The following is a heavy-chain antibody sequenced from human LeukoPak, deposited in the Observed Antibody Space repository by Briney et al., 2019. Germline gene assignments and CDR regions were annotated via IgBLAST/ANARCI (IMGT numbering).Heavy chain of an antibody. Sequence: HPGRSLRLSCAASGFTFSSYAMHWVRQAPGKGLEWVAVISYDGSNKYYADSVKGRFTISRDNSKNTLYLQMNSLRAEDTAVYYCARAANCSSTSCPFDYWGQGTLVTVSS. V-gene: IGHV3-30-3*01. J-gene: IGHJ4*02. CDR1: GFTFSSYA. CDR2: ISYDGSNK. D-gene: IGHD2-2*01. CDR3: ARAANCSSTSCPFDY.